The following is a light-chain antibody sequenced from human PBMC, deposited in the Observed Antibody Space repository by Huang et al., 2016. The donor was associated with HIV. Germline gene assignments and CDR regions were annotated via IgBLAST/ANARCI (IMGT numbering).Light chain of an antibody. V-gene: IGKV1-33*01. Sequence: DIQMTQSPSSLSASVGDRVTITCQASQDISNYLNGYQQKPGKAPKLLIYDASNLETGVSSRFSGRGSGTDFTFTISSLQPEDIATYYCQQYDNLPRFTFGPGTKVDIK. CDR2: DAS. CDR1: QDISNY. CDR3: QQYDNLPRFT. J-gene: IGKJ3*01.